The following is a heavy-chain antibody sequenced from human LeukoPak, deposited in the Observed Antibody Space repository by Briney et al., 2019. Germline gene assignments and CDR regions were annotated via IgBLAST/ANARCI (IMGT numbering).Heavy chain of an antibody. V-gene: IGHV3-23*01. CDR2: ISSSGGST. CDR1: GFTFSSYA. J-gene: IGHJ6*02. Sequence: PGGSLRLSCAASGFTFSSYAMSWVRRAPGKGLEWVSAISSSGGSTYYADSVKGRFTISRDNSKNTLYLQMNSLRAEDTAVYYCAKLGFAYSSSSYVDIVATILYYYGMDVWGQGTTVTVSS. D-gene: IGHD5-12*01. CDR3: AKLGFAYSSSSYVDIVATILYYYGMDV.